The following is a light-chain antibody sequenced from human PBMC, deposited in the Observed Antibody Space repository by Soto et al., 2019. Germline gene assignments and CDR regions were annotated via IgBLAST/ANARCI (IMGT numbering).Light chain of an antibody. J-gene: IGLJ2*01. CDR2: DTD. CDR3: LLSSGGARV. Sequence: AVVTQEPSLTVSPGGTVTLTCGSSTGTVTSGHYPYWFQQKPGQAPTTLIYDTDNKHSWTPARFSGSLLGGKAALTLSGAQPEDEAEYYCLLSSGGARVFGGGTKLTVL. CDR1: TGTVTSGHY. V-gene: IGLV7-46*01.